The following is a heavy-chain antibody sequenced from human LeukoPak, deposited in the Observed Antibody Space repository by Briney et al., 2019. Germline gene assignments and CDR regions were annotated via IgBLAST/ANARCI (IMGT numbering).Heavy chain of an antibody. J-gene: IGHJ6*03. CDR3: ARVERGYHLILRKDYYYYMDV. V-gene: IGHV3-21*01. D-gene: IGHD5-12*01. Sequence: PGGSLRLSCAASGFTFSSYSMNWVRQAPGKGLEWVSSISSSSSYIYYADSVKGRFTISRDNAKNSLYLQMNSLRAEDTAVYYCARVERGYHLILRKDYYYYMDVWGKGTTVTVSS. CDR1: GFTFSSYS. CDR2: ISSSSSYI.